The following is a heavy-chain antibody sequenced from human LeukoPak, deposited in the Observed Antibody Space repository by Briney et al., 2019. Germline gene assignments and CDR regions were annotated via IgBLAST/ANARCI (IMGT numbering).Heavy chain of an antibody. J-gene: IGHJ4*02. Sequence: GGSLRLSCAASGFIFSSYAMSWVRQAPGKGLEWVSAISGSGGSTYYADSVKGRFTISRDNSKSTLYLQMNSLRAEDTAVYYCAKSFSIVVVPAAIDYWGQGTLVTVSS. CDR3: AKSFSIVVVPAAIDY. CDR2: ISGSGGST. V-gene: IGHV3-23*01. CDR1: GFIFSSYA. D-gene: IGHD2-2*01.